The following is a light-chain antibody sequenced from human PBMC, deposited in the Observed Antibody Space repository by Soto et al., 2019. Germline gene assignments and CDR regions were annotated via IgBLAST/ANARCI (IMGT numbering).Light chain of an antibody. CDR3: QQYGSSPPT. J-gene: IGKJ1*01. V-gene: IGKV3-20*01. Sequence: EIVMTHSPDTLSVSPVEGATLSCRASRSISRYLAWYQQKPGQAPRLLIYGASSRATGIPDRFSGSGSGTDFTLTINRLEPEDFALYYCQQYGSSPPTFGQGTKVDI. CDR2: GAS. CDR1: RSISRY.